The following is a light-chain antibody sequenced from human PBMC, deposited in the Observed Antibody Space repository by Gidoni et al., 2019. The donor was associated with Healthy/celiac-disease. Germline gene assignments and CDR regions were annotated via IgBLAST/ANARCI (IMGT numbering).Light chain of an antibody. J-gene: IGKJ5*01. Sequence: ELVLTQSPATLSLSPGERATLSCRASQTVSSYLAWYQLKPGQAPRLLIYDASNRATGIPARFSGSGSGTDFTLTISSLEPEDFAVYYCQQRSNWPLIAFGQGTRLEIK. CDR3: QQRSNWPLIA. CDR1: QTVSSY. CDR2: DAS. V-gene: IGKV3-11*01.